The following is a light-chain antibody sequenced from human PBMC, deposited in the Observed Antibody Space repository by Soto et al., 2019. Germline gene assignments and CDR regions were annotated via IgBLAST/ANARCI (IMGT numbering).Light chain of an antibody. CDR2: ANS. Sequence: QSVLTQPPPVSGAPGQRVTISCTGSSSNIGAGYDVHWYQQLPGTAPKLLIYANSNRPSGVPDRFSGSKSGTSASLAITGLQAEDEADYYCQSYDSSLGVVFGGGTKLTVL. J-gene: IGLJ2*01. CDR1: SSNIGAGYD. V-gene: IGLV1-40*01. CDR3: QSYDSSLGVV.